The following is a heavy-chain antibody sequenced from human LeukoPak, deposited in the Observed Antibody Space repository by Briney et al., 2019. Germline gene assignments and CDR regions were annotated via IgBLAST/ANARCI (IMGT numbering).Heavy chain of an antibody. V-gene: IGHV1-2*02. Sequence: ASVKVSCKASGYSFTGYYMHWVRQAPGQGLQWMGWLNPSSGCTNYAQRFRGRVTMTRDTSISTAYMELSRLIDDDTAVYYCARNSESNWADYWGQGTLVTVSS. CDR3: ARNSESNWADY. D-gene: IGHD1-26*01. CDR1: GYSFTGYY. CDR2: LNPSSGCT. J-gene: IGHJ4*02.